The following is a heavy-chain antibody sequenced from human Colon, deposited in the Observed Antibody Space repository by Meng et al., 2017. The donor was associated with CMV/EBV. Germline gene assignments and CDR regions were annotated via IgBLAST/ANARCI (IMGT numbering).Heavy chain of an antibody. CDR1: GFTFSDHY. CDR3: ARGGPDWDLFFDY. CDR2: ISSSEYTI. Sequence: GESLKISCAGSGFTFSDHYMGWFRQAPGKGLEWISFISSSEYTIFYADSVKGRFTISRDNTKDSVYLQMNSLSVEDTALYYCARGGPDWDLFFDYWGQGTQVTVSS. V-gene: IGHV3-11*04. J-gene: IGHJ4*02. D-gene: IGHD3-9*01.